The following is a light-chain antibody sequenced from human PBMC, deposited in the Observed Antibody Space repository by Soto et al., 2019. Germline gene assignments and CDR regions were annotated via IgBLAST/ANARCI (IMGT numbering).Light chain of an antibody. CDR3: YSFAGFNTQ. J-gene: IGLJ2*01. V-gene: IGLV2-23*02. CDR2: EVN. Sequence: LTQPASVSGSPGQSIAISCTGNSSGIGTFNLVSWYQQHPGKAPKLIIYEVNKRPSGISSRFSSSKSGNTASLTISGLQAEDEADYYCYSFAGFNTQFGGGTKVTVL. CDR1: SSGIGTFNL.